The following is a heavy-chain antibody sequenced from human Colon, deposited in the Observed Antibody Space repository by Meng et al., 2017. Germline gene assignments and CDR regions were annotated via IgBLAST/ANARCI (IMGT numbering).Heavy chain of an antibody. CDR2: IFATENT. J-gene: IGHJ4*02. Sequence: SETLSLTCAASGGSFSRDSWNWIRQAAGKDLEWIGRIFATENTNYNPSLKRRVVMSFDTSKNQFSLNLKSVTAADTAVYYCARGSGSYGQFDSWGQGTLVTGAS. V-gene: IGHV4-4*07. D-gene: IGHD1-26*01. CDR3: ARGSGSYGQFDS. CDR1: GGSFSRDS.